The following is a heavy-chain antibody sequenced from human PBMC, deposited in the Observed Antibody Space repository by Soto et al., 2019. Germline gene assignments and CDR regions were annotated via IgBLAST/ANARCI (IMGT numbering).Heavy chain of an antibody. J-gene: IGHJ5*02. Sequence: QVQLVQSGAEVKKPGASVKVSCKSSGYTFTSYGISWVLQAPGQRLEWMGWISGYNGNTNYAQKLQGRVTMITDTSTCTAYMELRSLRSDDTAVYYCALDAGYKSYDGRWFDPWGQRCLVTVS. CDR2: ISGYNGNT. V-gene: IGHV1-18*01. CDR3: ALDAGYKSYDGRWFDP. D-gene: IGHD1-1*01. CDR1: GYTFTSYG.